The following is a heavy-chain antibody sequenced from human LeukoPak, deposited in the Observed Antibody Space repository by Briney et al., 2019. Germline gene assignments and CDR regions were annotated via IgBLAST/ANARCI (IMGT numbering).Heavy chain of an antibody. D-gene: IGHD1-1*01. CDR2: ISYDGSNK. J-gene: IGHJ4*02. CDR3: ARDRTGNFDY. Sequence: GGSLRLSCAASGFTFSSYAMHWVRQAPGKGLEWVAVISYDGSNKYYADSVKGRSTISRDNSKNTLYLQMNSLRAEDTAVYYCARDRTGNFDYWGQGTLVTVSS. V-gene: IGHV3-30-3*01. CDR1: GFTFSSYA.